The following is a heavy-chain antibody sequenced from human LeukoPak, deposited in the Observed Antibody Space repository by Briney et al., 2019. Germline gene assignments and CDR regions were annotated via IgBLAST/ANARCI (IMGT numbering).Heavy chain of an antibody. CDR3: AREITVTRPFDY. J-gene: IGHJ4*02. Sequence: PSETLSLTCTVSNGSISIYYWSWVRQPAGKGVEWIGRISASGSTNYNPSLKSRVTMSVDTSKNQFSLKLSSVTAADTAVYYCAREITVTRPFDYWGQGTLVTVSS. D-gene: IGHD4-17*01. CDR2: ISASGST. CDR1: NGSISIYY. V-gene: IGHV4-4*07.